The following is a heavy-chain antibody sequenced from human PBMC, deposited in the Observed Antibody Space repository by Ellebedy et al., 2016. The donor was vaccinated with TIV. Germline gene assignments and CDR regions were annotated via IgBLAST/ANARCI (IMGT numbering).Heavy chain of an antibody. CDR2: IKQDGSEK. D-gene: IGHD2-15*01. CDR3: AKNPKYCSGGSCYWFDP. CDR1: GFTFSSYW. Sequence: GGSLRLXCAASGFTFSSYWMSWVRQAPGKGLEWVANIKQDGSEKYYVDSVKGRFTISRDNAKNSLYLQMNSLRAEDTAVYYCAKNPKYCSGGSCYWFDPWGQGTLVTVSS. J-gene: IGHJ5*02. V-gene: IGHV3-7*03.